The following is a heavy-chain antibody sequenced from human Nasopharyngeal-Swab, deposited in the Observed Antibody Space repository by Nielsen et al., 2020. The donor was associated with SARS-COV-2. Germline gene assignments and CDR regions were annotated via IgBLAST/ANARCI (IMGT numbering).Heavy chain of an antibody. CDR2: INHSGST. V-gene: IGHV4-34*01. CDR3: ARRGAGIRGDYARGAFDI. CDR1: GGSFSGYY. Sequence: SETLSLTCAVYGGSFSGYYWSWIRQPPGKGLEWIGEINHSGSTNYNPSLKSRVTISVDTSKNQFSLKLISVTAADTAVYYCARRGAGIRGDYARGAFDIWGQGTMVTVSS. D-gene: IGHD4-17*01. J-gene: IGHJ3*02.